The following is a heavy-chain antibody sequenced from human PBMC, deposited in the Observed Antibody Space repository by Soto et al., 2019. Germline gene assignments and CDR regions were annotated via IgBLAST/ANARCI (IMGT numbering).Heavy chain of an antibody. V-gene: IGHV1-2*02. CDR2: INPNTGDT. Sequence: QVQLLQSGAEVRKPGASVRVSCEASGYTLSDYFMQWVRQAPGQGLEWMGWINPNTGDTHYAQKFQGRVTMTRDTSINTAYMELNRLTSEDTAVYYCARDGRSSYSSGWYYFDYWGQGTLVTVSS. J-gene: IGHJ4*02. D-gene: IGHD6-19*01. CDR3: ARDGRSSYSSGWYYFDY. CDR1: GYTLSDYF.